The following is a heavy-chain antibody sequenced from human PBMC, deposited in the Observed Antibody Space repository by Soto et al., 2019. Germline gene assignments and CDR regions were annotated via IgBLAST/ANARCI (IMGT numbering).Heavy chain of an antibody. J-gene: IGHJ6*02. CDR3: ATLFPGTTAAIRNYGMDV. Sequence: GASLKISCQTSGYSFTNYWIGWVRHMPGKGLEWMGIIYPVNSDASYSPSFQGQVTISVDKSISTAYLQWSSPKASDTAMYYCATLFPGTTAAIRNYGMDVWGQGTTVTVSS. CDR1: GYSFTNYW. D-gene: IGHD2-21*01. CDR2: IYPVNSDA. V-gene: IGHV5-51*01.